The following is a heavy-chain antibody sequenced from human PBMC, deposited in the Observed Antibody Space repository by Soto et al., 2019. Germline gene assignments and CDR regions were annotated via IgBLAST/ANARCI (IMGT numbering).Heavy chain of an antibody. D-gene: IGHD3-16*02. J-gene: IGHJ3*02. CDR1: GGSFSGYY. V-gene: IGHV4-34*01. CDR2: INHSGST. Sequence: SQTLSLTCAVYGGSFSGYYWSWIRQPPGKGLEWIGEINHSGSTNYNPSLKSRVTISVDTSKNQFSLKLSSVTAADTAVYYCARSGDDYIWGSYRYHRRKKDAFDIWGQGTMVTVSS. CDR3: ARSGDDYIWGSYRYHRRKKDAFDI.